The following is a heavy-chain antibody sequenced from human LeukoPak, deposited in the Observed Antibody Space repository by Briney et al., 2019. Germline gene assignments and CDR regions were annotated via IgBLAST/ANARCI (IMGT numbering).Heavy chain of an antibody. V-gene: IGHV4-4*07. D-gene: IGHD1-26*01. Sequence: SETLSLTCTVSGGSISSYYWSWIRQPAGKGLEWIGRIYPTGSTNYNPSLKSRVTMSVDASEKQLSLKLSSVTAADTAVYYCARDLTVPSSGNYPPDYWGQGTLVTVSS. CDR1: GGSISSYY. CDR3: ARDLTVPSSGNYPPDY. J-gene: IGHJ4*02. CDR2: IYPTGST.